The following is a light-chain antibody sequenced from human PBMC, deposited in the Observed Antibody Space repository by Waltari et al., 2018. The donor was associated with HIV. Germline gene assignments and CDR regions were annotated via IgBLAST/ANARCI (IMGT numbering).Light chain of an antibody. V-gene: IGLV2-23*02. Sequence: QSALTQPASVSGSPGQSITISCTGTSSDVGSYNLVSWYQQHPGKAPKLMIYEVSKRPSGVSNRFSGSKSGNTASLTISGLQDEDEADYYCCSYAGSSTSQDVVFGGGTKLTVL. CDR2: EVS. CDR3: CSYAGSSTSQDVV. CDR1: SSDVGSYNL. J-gene: IGLJ2*01.